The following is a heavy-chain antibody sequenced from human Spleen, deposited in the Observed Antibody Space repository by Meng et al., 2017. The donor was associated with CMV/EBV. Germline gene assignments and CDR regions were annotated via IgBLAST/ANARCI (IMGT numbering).Heavy chain of an antibody. V-gene: IGHV3-74*01. CDR2: INSDGSRT. J-gene: IGHJ4*02. D-gene: IGHD2-2*02. Sequence: GESLKISCAASGFTFSGYWMHWVRQPPGTGLVWVSRINSDGSRTTYADSVKGRLTISRDNSKNTLYLQINSLRAEDTAVYYCAKDMGGRFCSASSCYTALDQWGQGTLVTVSS. CDR3: AKDMGGRFCSASSCYTALDQ. CDR1: GFTFSGYW.